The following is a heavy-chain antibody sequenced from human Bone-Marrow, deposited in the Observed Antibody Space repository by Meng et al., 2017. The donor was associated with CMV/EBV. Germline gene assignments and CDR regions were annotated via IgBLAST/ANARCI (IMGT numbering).Heavy chain of an antibody. J-gene: IGHJ4*02. CDR3: ARVDLVLDY. V-gene: IGHV1-46*01. CDR1: GYTFTSYY. D-gene: IGHD2-8*01. Sequence: ASVKVSCKASGYTFTSYYMHWVRQAPGQGLEWMGIINPSDGSTNYAQKFQVRVTMTRDTSTSTVYMDLSSLRSEDTAVYYCARVDLVLDYWGQGTRVTVSS. CDR2: INPSDGST.